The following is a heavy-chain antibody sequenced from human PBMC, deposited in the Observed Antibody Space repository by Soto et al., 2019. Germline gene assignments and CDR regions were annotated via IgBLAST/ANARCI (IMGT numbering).Heavy chain of an antibody. Sequence: VGSLRLSCAVSGFTFNNFWMHWVRQAPGKGLVWVARINTDGSVTSHADSVKGRFTISRDNAKNTLYLQMNSLRAEDSARYYCARQTGLGATNYWGRGTLVTVSS. V-gene: IGHV3-74*01. CDR3: ARQTGLGATNY. J-gene: IGHJ4*02. D-gene: IGHD1-26*01. CDR1: GFTFNNFW. CDR2: INTDGSVT.